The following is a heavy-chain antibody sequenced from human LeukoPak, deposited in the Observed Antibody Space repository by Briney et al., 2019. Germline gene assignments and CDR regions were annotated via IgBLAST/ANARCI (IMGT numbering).Heavy chain of an antibody. J-gene: IGHJ4*02. V-gene: IGHV1-69*13. D-gene: IGHD5-12*01. CDR1: GGTFSSYA. CDR2: IIPIFGTA. Sequence: SVKVSCKASGGTFSSYAISWVRQAPGQGLEWMGGIIPIFGTANYAQKFQGRVTITADESTSTAYMELSSLRSEDTAVYYCARGWDIVATQSFDYWGQGTLVTASS. CDR3: ARGWDIVATQSFDY.